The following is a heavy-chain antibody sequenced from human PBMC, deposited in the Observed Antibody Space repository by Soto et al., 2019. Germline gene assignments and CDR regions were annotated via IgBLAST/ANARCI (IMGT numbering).Heavy chain of an antibody. V-gene: IGHV4-59*01. Sequence: SETLSLTCTVSSGSISGYYWGWIRQPPGEGLEWIGYVHYSGNPNYSPSFKSRVTMSVDTSKNRFSLKLNSVTAADTAVYYCAGGFFCSYLYYFFDSWGPGTLVTVSS. CDR1: SGSISGYY. J-gene: IGHJ4*02. CDR2: VHYSGNP. CDR3: AGGFFCSYLYYFFDS. D-gene: IGHD3-3*01.